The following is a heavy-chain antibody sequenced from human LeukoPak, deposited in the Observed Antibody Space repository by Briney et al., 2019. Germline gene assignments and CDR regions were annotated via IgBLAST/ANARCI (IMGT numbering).Heavy chain of an antibody. D-gene: IGHD6-19*01. V-gene: IGHV1-2*02. Sequence: ASVKVSCKASGYTFSGYYIHWVRQAPGQGLEWMAWINPSNGDTNYAQKFQGRVTTTRDTSISTAYMELTRLISDDTAVYYCARVGSSGWYVHPTLDYWGQGTLVTVSS. CDR1: GYTFSGYY. CDR2: INPSNGDT. J-gene: IGHJ4*02. CDR3: ARVGSSGWYVHPTLDY.